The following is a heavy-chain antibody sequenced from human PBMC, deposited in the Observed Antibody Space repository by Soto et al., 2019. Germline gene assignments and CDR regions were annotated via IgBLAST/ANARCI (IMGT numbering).Heavy chain of an antibody. CDR1: GDSILSYY. CDR2: IYNSGST. V-gene: IGHV4-59*01. D-gene: IGHD3-22*01. Sequence: TLSLTCTVSGDSILSYYWSWIRQPPGKGLEWIGYIYNSGSTNYNPSLKSRVTISVDTSKSQFSLKLSSVTAADTAVYYCAKCGYDSSGRLLRYFQHWGQGTLVTVSS. J-gene: IGHJ1*01. CDR3: AKCGYDSSGRLLRYFQH.